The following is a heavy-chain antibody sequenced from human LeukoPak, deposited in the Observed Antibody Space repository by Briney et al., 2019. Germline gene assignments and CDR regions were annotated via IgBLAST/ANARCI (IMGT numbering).Heavy chain of an antibody. D-gene: IGHD4-17*01. CDR2: INPNSGGT. V-gene: IGHV1-2*02. CDR1: GYTFTGYY. Sequence: ASVKVSCKASGYTFTGYYMHWVRQAPGQGLEWMGWINPNSGGTNYAQKFQGRVTMTRDTSISTAYMELSRLRSDDTAVYYCAKDEGNDYGDCVVYWGQGTLVTVSS. J-gene: IGHJ4*02. CDR3: AKDEGNDYGDCVVY.